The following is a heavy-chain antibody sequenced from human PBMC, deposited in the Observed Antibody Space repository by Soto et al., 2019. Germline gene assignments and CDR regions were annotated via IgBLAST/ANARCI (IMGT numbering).Heavy chain of an antibody. Sequence: QVQLVQSGAEVKKPGSSVKVSCKASGGTFSSYAISWVRQAPGQGLEWMGGIIPIFGTANYAQKFQGRVTITADESTSTAYMELSSLRSEDTAVYYCARDNPTIFGVVRIYWYFDLWGRGTLVTVSS. J-gene: IGHJ2*01. V-gene: IGHV1-69*01. CDR3: ARDNPTIFGVVRIYWYFDL. CDR2: IIPIFGTA. CDR1: GGTFSSYA. D-gene: IGHD3-3*01.